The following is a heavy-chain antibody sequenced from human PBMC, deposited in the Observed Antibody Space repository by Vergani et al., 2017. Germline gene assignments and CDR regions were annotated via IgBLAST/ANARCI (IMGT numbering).Heavy chain of an antibody. J-gene: IGHJ5*02. CDR2: IYYSGST. D-gene: IGHD2-15*01. V-gene: IGHV4-39*01. Sequence: QLQLQESGPGLVKPSETLSLTCTVSGGSISSSSYYWGWIRQPPGKGLEWIGSIYYSGSTYYNPSLKSRVTISVDTSKNQFSLKLSSVTAADTAVYYCARSSSGGSSWFGPWGQGTLVTVSS. CDR3: ARSSSGGSSWFGP. CDR1: GGSISSSSYY.